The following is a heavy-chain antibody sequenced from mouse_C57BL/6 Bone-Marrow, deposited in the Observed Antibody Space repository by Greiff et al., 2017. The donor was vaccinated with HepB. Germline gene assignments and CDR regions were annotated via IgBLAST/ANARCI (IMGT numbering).Heavy chain of an antibody. CDR3: ARGYYGRNWYFDV. CDR1: GYSITSDY. V-gene: IGHV3-8*01. D-gene: IGHD1-1*01. CDR2: ISYSGST. Sequence: EVQLVESGPGLAKPSQPLSLTCSVTGYSITSDYWNWIRKFPGNKLEYMGYISYSGSTYYNPSLKSRISITRDTSKNQYYLQLNSVTTEDTATYYCARGYYGRNWYFDVWGTGTTVTVSS. J-gene: IGHJ1*03.